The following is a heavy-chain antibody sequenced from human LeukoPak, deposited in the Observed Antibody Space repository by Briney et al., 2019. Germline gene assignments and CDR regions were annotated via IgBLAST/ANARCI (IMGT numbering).Heavy chain of an antibody. CDR3: ARGHYDFWSGYWDWFDP. V-gene: IGHV4-4*07. J-gene: IGHJ5*02. CDR1: GGSISSYY. D-gene: IGHD3-3*01. CDR2: IYTSGST. Sequence: SETLSLTCTVSGGSISSYYWSWIRQPAGKGLEWIGRIYTSGSTNYNPSLKSRVTMSVDTSKNQFSLELSSVTAADTAVYYCARGHYDFWSGYWDWFDPWGRGTLVTVSS.